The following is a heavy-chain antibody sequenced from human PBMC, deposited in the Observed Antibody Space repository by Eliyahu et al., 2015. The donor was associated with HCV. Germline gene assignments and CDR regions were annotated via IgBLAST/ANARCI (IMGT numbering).Heavy chain of an antibody. D-gene: IGHD3-22*01. V-gene: IGHV3-43*02. CDR1: GFTFXXYA. CDR2: ISGDGGST. Sequence: EVQLVESGGGVVQPGGSLRLXCAASGFTFXXYAGTWVRQAPGKGLEWGSLISGDGGSTYYADSVKGRFTISRDNSKNSLYLQMNSLRTEDTALYYCAKDADSSGYYYGGAAFDIWGQGTMVTVSS. CDR3: AKDADSSGYYYGGAAFDI. J-gene: IGHJ3*02.